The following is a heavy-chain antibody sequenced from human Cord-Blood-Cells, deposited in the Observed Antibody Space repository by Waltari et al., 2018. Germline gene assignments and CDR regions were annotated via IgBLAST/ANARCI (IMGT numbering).Heavy chain of an antibody. CDR1: GGTFSTYA. V-gene: IGHV1-69*04. D-gene: IGHD1-20*01. J-gene: IGHJ4*02. Sequence: VQLVQSGAEVKKPGSSVKVSCKASGGTFSTYAINWGRQAPGQGLEWMGGIIPILGIANYAQKFQGRVTITADESTSTAYMELSSLRSEDTAVYYCARGGNWNYFDYWGQGTLVTVSS. CDR3: ARGGNWNYFDY. CDR2: IIPILGIA.